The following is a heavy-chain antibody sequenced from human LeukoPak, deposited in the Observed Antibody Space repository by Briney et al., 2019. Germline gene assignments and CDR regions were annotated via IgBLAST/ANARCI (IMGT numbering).Heavy chain of an antibody. Sequence: SETLSLTYTVSGGSISGYYWSWIRQPPGKGLEWIGYIYYSGSTKYNPSLKSRVTISVDTSKNQFSLKLSSVTAADTAVYYCARQDGYSGYDGGFDSWGQGTLVTVSS. CDR1: GGSISGYY. D-gene: IGHD5-12*01. CDR3: ARQDGYSGYDGGFDS. CDR2: IYYSGST. J-gene: IGHJ4*02. V-gene: IGHV4-59*08.